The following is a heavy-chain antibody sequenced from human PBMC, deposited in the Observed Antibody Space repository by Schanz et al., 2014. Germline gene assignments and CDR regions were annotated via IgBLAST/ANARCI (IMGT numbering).Heavy chain of an antibody. CDR1: GGTFSTYT. Sequence: QVQLVQSGAEVKKPGPSVKVSCKASGGTFSTYTISWVRQAPGQGLEWMGRIIPILGIANYAQKFQGRVTITADRSTSTAYMELSSLRSEDTAVYYCARGYGDSPTDYWGQGTLVTVSS. D-gene: IGHD4-17*01. CDR3: ARGYGDSPTDY. CDR2: IIPILGIA. V-gene: IGHV1-69*02. J-gene: IGHJ4*02.